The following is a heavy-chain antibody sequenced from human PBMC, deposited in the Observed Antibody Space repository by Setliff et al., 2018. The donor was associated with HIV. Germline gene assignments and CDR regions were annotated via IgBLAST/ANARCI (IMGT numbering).Heavy chain of an antibody. CDR2: IIPIFATP. CDR1: GGTFSSSA. V-gene: IGHV1-69*13. CDR3: ASAGYSSSWLNYYYYMDV. D-gene: IGHD6-13*01. J-gene: IGHJ6*03. Sequence: RASVKVSCKGSGGTFSSSAISWVRQAPGQGLEWMGGIIPIFATPNYAQKFQGGVTITADESTSTAYMELSSLRSEDTAVYYCASAGYSSSWLNYYYYMDVWGKGTTVTVSS.